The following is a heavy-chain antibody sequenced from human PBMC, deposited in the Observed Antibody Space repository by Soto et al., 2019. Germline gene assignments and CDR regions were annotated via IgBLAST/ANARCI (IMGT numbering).Heavy chain of an antibody. CDR2: INPNSGGT. D-gene: IGHD5-18*01. V-gene: IGHV1-2*04. CDR3: ARDTAMVTKRKYYYGMDV. CDR1: GYTFTGYY. Sequence: ASVKVSCKASGYTFTGYYMHWVRQAPGQGLEWMGWINPNSGGTNYAQKFQGWVTITRDTSISTAYMELSRLRSDDTAVYYCARDTAMVTKRKYYYGMDVWGQGTTVTVSS. J-gene: IGHJ6*02.